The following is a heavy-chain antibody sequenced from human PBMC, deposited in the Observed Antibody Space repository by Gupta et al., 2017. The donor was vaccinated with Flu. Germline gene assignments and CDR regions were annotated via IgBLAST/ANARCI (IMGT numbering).Heavy chain of an antibody. J-gene: IGHJ4*02. Sequence: EVQLVESGGGLVQPGRSLRLSCAASGFTFDDYAMHWVRQAPGKGLEWVSGISWNSGSIGYADSVKGRFTISRDNAKNSLYLQMNSLRAEDTALYYCAKDRRGSGWYYFDYWGQGTLVTVSS. D-gene: IGHD6-19*01. V-gene: IGHV3-9*01. CDR2: ISWNSGSI. CDR3: AKDRRGSGWYYFDY. CDR1: GFTFDDYA.